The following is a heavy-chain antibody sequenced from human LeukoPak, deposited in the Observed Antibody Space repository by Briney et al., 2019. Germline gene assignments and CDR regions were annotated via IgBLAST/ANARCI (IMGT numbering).Heavy chain of an antibody. CDR1: GYTFTVYY. CDR3: ARDTGSDAFDI. J-gene: IGHJ3*02. V-gene: IGHV1-2*02. D-gene: IGHD3-10*01. CDR2: INPNSGGT. Sequence: ASVKVSCKASGYTFTVYYMHWVRQAPGQGLEWMGWINPNSGGTNYAQKFQGRVTITRDTCISTAYMELSRLRSDDTAVYYCARDTGSDAFDIWGQGTMVTVSS.